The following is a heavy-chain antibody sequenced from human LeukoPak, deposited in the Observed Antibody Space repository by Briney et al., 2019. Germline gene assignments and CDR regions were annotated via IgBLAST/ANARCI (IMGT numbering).Heavy chain of an antibody. J-gene: IGHJ6*03. D-gene: IGHD3-22*01. Sequence: GGSLRLSCSASGWTFSAYSMNWIRQAPGQGLDWISYIDSSSATVYYTDSVKSRFTVSRDNAKKSLYLQMNSLRVEDSAVYYCADTKTFYYETSSYPYYYYYYYMNVWGRGTTVTVSS. V-gene: IGHV3-48*01. CDR1: GWTFSAYS. CDR2: IDSSSATV. CDR3: ADTKTFYYETSSYPYYYYYYYMNV.